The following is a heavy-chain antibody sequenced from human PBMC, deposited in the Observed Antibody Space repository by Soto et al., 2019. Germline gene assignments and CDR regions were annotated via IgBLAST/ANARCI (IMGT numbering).Heavy chain of an antibody. D-gene: IGHD3-10*01. V-gene: IGHV4-39*01. CDR1: GGSISSSSYY. Sequence: QLQLQESGPGLVKPSETLSLTCTVSGGSISSSSYYWGWIRQPPGKGLEWIGSIYYSGSTYYNPSLQSRVTISVDTSKNQLSLKLSSVTAADTAVYYCARHKAALVRGQVDYWGKGTLVTVSS. CDR3: ARHKAALVRGQVDY. J-gene: IGHJ4*02. CDR2: IYYSGST.